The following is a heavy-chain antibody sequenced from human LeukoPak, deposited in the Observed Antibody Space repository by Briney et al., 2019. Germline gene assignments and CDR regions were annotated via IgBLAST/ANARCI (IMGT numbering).Heavy chain of an antibody. J-gene: IGHJ4*02. D-gene: IGHD4-23*01. Sequence: SETLSLTCTISGDSTNTYFWSWIRQPPGKGLEWIGYIYYTGTTNYNPSLKSRVTISVDTSKNQFSLKVSSVTAADTGVYYCAREDYGGNGPYRYWGQGTLVTVSS. CDR3: AREDYGGNGPYRY. CDR1: GDSTNTYF. V-gene: IGHV4-59*01. CDR2: IYYTGTT.